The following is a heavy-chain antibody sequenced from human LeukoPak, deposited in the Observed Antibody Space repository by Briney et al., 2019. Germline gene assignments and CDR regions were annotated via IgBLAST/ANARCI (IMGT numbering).Heavy chain of an antibody. CDR2: IDPSSTYI. D-gene: IGHD3-9*01. V-gene: IGHV3-21*04. Sequence: GGSLRLSCAASGFTFRSYSMNWVRQAPGKGLEWVSAIDPSSTYIYYADSVKGRFTISRDNAENSLYLQMNSLRAEDTAVYYCARDPYYDILTGYYTSYFDYWGQGTLVTVSS. CDR3: ARDPYYDILTGYYTSYFDY. J-gene: IGHJ4*02. CDR1: GFTFRSYS.